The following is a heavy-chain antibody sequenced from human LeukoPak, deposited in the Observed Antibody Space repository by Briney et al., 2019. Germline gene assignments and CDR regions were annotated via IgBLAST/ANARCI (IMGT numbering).Heavy chain of an antibody. J-gene: IGHJ6*03. D-gene: IGHD3-3*01. Sequence: GGSLRLSCAASGFTFSSYAMSWVRQAPGKGLEWVSAISGSGASTYYADSVKGRFTISRDNSKNTLYLLMNSLRAEDTAVYYCAKDARYYDFWSGPLDYHYYMDVWGKGTTVTVSS. CDR1: GFTFSSYA. CDR3: AKDARYYDFWSGPLDYHYYMDV. V-gene: IGHV3-23*01. CDR2: ISGSGAST.